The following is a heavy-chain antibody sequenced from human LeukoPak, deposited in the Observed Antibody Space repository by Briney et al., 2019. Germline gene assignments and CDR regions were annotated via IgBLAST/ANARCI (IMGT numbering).Heavy chain of an antibody. Sequence: ASVKVSCKASGYAFTNYGINWVRQAPGQGLEWMGWISAYNGNTNYAQKLQGRVTMTTDTSTSTAYMELRSLRSDDTAVYYCARDLDQYSGRFGGFGHDFWGQGTLVTVSS. J-gene: IGHJ4*02. D-gene: IGHD1-26*01. CDR1: GYAFTNYG. V-gene: IGHV1-18*01. CDR3: ARDLDQYSGRFGGFGHDF. CDR2: ISAYNGNT.